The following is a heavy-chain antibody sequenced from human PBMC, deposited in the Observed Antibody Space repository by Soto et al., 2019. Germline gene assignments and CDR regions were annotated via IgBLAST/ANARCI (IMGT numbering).Heavy chain of an antibody. CDR3: ARVVDTAMVKYYYMDV. Sequence: EVQLVESGGGLVKPGGSLRLSCAVSGFTFSTYSMNWVRQAPGKGLEWVSAISSSSIYIYYADSVKGRFTISRDNAKNSLHLQMNSLRADDTAVYYCARVVDTAMVKYYYMDVWGKGTTVTVSS. D-gene: IGHD5-18*01. CDR1: GFTFSTYS. CDR2: ISSSSIYI. V-gene: IGHV3-21*06. J-gene: IGHJ6*03.